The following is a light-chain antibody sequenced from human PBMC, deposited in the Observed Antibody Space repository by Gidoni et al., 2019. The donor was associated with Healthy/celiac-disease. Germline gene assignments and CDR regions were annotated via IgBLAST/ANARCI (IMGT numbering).Light chain of an antibody. J-gene: IGKJ2*01. CDR3: QQSYSTPGDT. Sequence: DIQLTQSPSSLSASVGDRVTITCRASQSISSYLNWYQQKPGKAPKLLIYAASSLQSGVPSRFSGSGSGTDFTLTTSSLQPEDFATYYCQQSYSTPGDTFGQXTKLEIK. V-gene: IGKV1-39*01. CDR2: AAS. CDR1: QSISSY.